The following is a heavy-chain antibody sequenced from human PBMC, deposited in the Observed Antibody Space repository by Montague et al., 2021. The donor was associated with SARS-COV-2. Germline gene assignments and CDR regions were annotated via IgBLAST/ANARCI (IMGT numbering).Heavy chain of an antibody. J-gene: IGHJ4*02. Sequence: SETLSLTCTVSGDSVSSTTYYWAWIRQPPGKGLEYIGTIYYSGSSYYNPSLKSRVAMSVDTSKNQFSLKLDSVTAADTAVYYCARVGGGRRFYHWGQGILVTVSS. CDR3: ARVGGGRRFYH. CDR1: GDSVSSTTYY. V-gene: IGHV4-39*07. D-gene: IGHD3-16*01. CDR2: IYYSGSS.